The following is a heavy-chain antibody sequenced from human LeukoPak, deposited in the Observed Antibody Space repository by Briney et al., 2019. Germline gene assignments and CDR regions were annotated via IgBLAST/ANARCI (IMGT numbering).Heavy chain of an antibody. Sequence: ASVTVSFTASVYTFTGYYMHWVRQAPGQGLEWMGWINSNSGGTNYAQKFQGGVTMTRDTSISTAYMELSSLRSDDTAVYYCARFRAGSGSYYYFDYWGQGTLVTVSS. D-gene: IGHD3-10*01. CDR3: ARFRAGSGSYYYFDY. CDR2: INSNSGGT. V-gene: IGHV1-2*02. J-gene: IGHJ4*02. CDR1: VYTFTGYY.